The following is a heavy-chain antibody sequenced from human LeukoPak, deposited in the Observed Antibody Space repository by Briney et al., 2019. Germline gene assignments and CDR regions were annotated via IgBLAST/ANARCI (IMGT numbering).Heavy chain of an antibody. D-gene: IGHD6-6*01. CDR1: GFTFSNYA. J-gene: IGHJ4*02. CDR3: AKEGVYSSSSEFDY. V-gene: IGHV3-23*01. Sequence: QTGGSLRLSCAASGFTFSNYAMSWVRQAPGKGLEWVSAISGSGNTDYTDSVKGRFTISRDTSKNKLYLQMNSLRAEDTAVYYCAKEGVYSSSSEFDYWGQGTLVTVSS. CDR2: ISGSGNT.